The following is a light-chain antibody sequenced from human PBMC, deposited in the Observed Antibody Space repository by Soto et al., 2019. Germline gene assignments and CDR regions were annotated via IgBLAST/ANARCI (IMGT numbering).Light chain of an antibody. CDR3: QVWDSSRVVV. V-gene: IGLV3-21*04. Sequence: YELTQPPSVSVAPGKTARITCRGNNIGSKRVHWYQQKPGQAPVLVIYYDSDRPSGIPERFSGSNSGNTATLTISRVEAGDEADYYCQVWDSSRVVVFGGGTKVTVL. CDR1: NIGSKR. CDR2: YDS. J-gene: IGLJ2*01.